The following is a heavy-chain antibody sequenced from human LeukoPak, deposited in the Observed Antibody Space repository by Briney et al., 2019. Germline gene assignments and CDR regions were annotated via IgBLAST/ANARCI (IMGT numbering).Heavy chain of an antibody. CDR3: ARVCYSNGWFNAFDS. CDR2: IYYSGST. Sequence: PSETLSLTCTVSRGSISSYSWSWIRQPPGKGLEWIAYIYYSGSTNYNPSLKSRVTLSLDTSKNQFSLKLSSVTAADTAVYYCARVCYSNGWFNAFDSWGQGTMVTVSS. J-gene: IGHJ3*01. V-gene: IGHV4-59*01. D-gene: IGHD6-19*01. CDR1: RGSISSYS.